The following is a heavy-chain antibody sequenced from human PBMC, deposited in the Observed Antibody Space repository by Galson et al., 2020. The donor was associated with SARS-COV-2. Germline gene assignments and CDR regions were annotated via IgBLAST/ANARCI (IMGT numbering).Heavy chain of an antibody. V-gene: IGHV3-21*04. CDR1: GFSFSDFM. CDR3: ARVHGSGNYYTYAMDV. J-gene: IGHJ6*02. CDR2: ISGSSSYK. D-gene: IGHD3-10*01. Sequence: GESLKISCAASGFSFSDFMMTWVRQAPGKGLEWVSFISGSSSYKYYGDSVKGRFIISRDNAKKLLYLQMNSLRVEDTAVYYCARVHGSGNYYTYAMDVWGQGTTVTVSS.